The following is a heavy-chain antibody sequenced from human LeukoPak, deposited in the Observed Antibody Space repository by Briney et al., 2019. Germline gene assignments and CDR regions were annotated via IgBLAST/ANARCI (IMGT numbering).Heavy chain of an antibody. Sequence: SVKVSCKASGGTFISYAISWVRQAPGQGLEWMGGIIPIFGTANYAQKFQGRVTITADESTSTAYMELSSLRSEDTAVYYCARETNLDYDYYYYYGMDVWGQGTTVTVSS. J-gene: IGHJ6*02. D-gene: IGHD4-17*01. CDR2: IIPIFGTA. CDR3: ARETNLDYDYYYYYGMDV. V-gene: IGHV1-69*13. CDR1: GGTFISYA.